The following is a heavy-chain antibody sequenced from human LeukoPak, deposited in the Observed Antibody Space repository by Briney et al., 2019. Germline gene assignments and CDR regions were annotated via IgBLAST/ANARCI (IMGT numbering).Heavy chain of an antibody. Sequence: PGGSLRLSCAASGFTFSSYSMNWVRQAPGKGLEWVSYISSSSTIYYADSVKGRFTISRDNAKNSLYLQMNSLRAEDTAVYYCARDRGIQLWSWSYFDYWGQGTLVTVSS. D-gene: IGHD5-18*01. CDR3: ARDRGIQLWSWSYFDY. CDR2: ISSSSTI. CDR1: GFTFSSYS. J-gene: IGHJ4*02. V-gene: IGHV3-48*01.